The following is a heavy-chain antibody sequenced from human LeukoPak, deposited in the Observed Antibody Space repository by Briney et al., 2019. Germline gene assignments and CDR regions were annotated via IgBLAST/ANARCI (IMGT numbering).Heavy chain of an antibody. D-gene: IGHD6-13*01. Sequence: PSETLSLTCIVSGGSISSYYWSWIRQPPGKGLEWIGSIFYSGSTYYNPSLKSRVTISVDTSKNQFSLKVTSATAADTAVYSCARRAAAGSNFDYWGQGTLVTVSS. V-gene: IGHV4-39*01. J-gene: IGHJ4*02. CDR3: ARRAAAGSNFDY. CDR2: IFYSGST. CDR1: GGSISSYY.